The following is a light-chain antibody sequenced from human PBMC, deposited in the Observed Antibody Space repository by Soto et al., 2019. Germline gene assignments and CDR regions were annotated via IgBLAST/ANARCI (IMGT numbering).Light chain of an antibody. CDR1: QSICDW. CDR2: DIS. V-gene: IGKV1-5*01. Sequence: DIQMTQSPSTLSASVGDRVTITCRASQSICDWLAWYQQKPGKAPKLLIYDISNLEIGVPSRFSGSGSGTEFTLTISGLQPDDFATYYCQQYNSYSFGQGTKVEIK. J-gene: IGKJ1*01. CDR3: QQYNSYS.